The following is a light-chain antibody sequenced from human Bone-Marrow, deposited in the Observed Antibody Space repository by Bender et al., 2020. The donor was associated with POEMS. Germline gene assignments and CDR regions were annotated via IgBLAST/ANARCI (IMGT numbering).Light chain of an antibody. CDR1: TSDIGGYNL. CDR3: SSYTNRRTAV. Sequence: QSALTQPASVSGSPGQSIIISCTGTTSDIGGYNLVSWYRVHPGKAPKLIIYEVNKRPSRVSNRFSGSKSGTTASLTISGLQAEDEADYYCSSYTNRRTAVFGGGTQLTVL. V-gene: IGLV2-14*02. J-gene: IGLJ7*01. CDR2: EVN.